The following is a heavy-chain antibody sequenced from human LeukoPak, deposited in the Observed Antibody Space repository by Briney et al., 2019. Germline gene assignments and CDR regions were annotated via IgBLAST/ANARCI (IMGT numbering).Heavy chain of an antibody. V-gene: IGHV4-39*01. Sequence: SETLSLTCTVSGGSISSSSYYWGWIRQPPGKGLEWIGSIYNSGSTYYNPSIKSRVTISVDTSKNQFSLKLSSVTAADTAVYYCESLTYYYDSSGYYTLRDYWGQGTLVSVSS. CDR1: GGSISSSSYY. J-gene: IGHJ4*02. CDR3: ESLTYYYDSSGYYTLRDY. CDR2: IYNSGST. D-gene: IGHD3-22*01.